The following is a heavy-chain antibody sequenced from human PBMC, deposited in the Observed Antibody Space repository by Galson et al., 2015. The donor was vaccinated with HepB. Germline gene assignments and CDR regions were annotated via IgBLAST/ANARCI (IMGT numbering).Heavy chain of an antibody. CDR2: INTNTGNP. Sequence: SVKVSCKASGYTFTSYAMNWVRQAPGQGLEWMGWINTNTGNPTYAQGFTGRFVFSLDTSVSTAYLQISSLKAEDTAVYYCARPGRVVIAHHFQHWGQGTLVTVSS. CDR3: ARPGRVVIAHHFQH. J-gene: IGHJ1*01. V-gene: IGHV7-4-1*02. D-gene: IGHD2-21*01. CDR1: GYTFTSYA.